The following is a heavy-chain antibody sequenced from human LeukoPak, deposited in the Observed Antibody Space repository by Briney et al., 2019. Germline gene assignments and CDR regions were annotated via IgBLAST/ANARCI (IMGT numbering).Heavy chain of an antibody. CDR3: ARDGLVVVPAAIFGPLSERHHYFDY. D-gene: IGHD2-2*01. CDR1: GFTFSSYG. CDR2: IPFDGSNK. Sequence: GGSLRLSCAASGFTFSSYGMHWVRQAPGKGLEWVAVIPFDGSNKYYTDSVKGRFTISRDNSKNTLYLQMNSLRAEDTAVYYCARDGLVVVPAAIFGPLSERHHYFDYWGQGTLVTVSS. J-gene: IGHJ4*02. V-gene: IGHV3-30*03.